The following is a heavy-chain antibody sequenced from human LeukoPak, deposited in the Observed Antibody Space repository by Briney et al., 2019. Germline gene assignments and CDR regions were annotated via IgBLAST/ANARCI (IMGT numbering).Heavy chain of an antibody. CDR2: INPSGGST. D-gene: IGHD4-11*01. J-gene: IGHJ6*03. CDR1: GYTFTSYY. Sequence: GASVKVSCKASGYTFTSYYMHWVRQAPGQGLEWMGIINPSGGSTSYAQKFQGRVTMTRDTSTSTVYMELSSLRSEDTAVYYCARGGYGYSRANYYYYYMDVWGKGTTDTVSS. CDR3: ARGGYGYSRANYYYYYMDV. V-gene: IGHV1-46*01.